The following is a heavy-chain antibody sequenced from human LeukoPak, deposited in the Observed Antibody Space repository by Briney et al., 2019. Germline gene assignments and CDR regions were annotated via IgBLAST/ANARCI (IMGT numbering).Heavy chain of an antibody. Sequence: GASVKVSCKASGYTFTSYAMHWVRQAPGQGLEWMGWINTNTGNPTYAQGFTGRFVFSLDTSVSTAYLQISSLKAEDTAVYYCAREVAPKQLVRGSYDYWGQGTLVTVSS. CDR1: GYTFTSYA. D-gene: IGHD6-6*01. CDR2: INTNTGNP. CDR3: AREVAPKQLVRGSYDY. J-gene: IGHJ4*02. V-gene: IGHV7-4-1*02.